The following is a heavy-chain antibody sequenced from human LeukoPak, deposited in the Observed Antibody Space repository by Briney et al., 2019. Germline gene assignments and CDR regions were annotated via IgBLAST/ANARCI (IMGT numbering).Heavy chain of an antibody. CDR1: GGTFSSYA. CDR3: ARFRRELRINAFDI. CDR2: IIPILGIA. V-gene: IGHV1-69*04. D-gene: IGHD1-26*01. Sequence: GSSVKVSCKASGGTFSSYAISWVRQAPGQGLEWMGRIIPILGIANYAQKFQGRVTITADKSTSTAYMELSSLRSEDTAVYYCARFRRELRINAFDIWGQGTMVTVSS. J-gene: IGHJ3*02.